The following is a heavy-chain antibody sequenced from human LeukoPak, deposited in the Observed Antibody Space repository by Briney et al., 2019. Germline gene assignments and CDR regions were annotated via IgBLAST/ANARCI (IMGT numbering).Heavy chain of an antibody. V-gene: IGHV1-8*02. D-gene: IGHD3-9*01. Sequence: ASVKVSCKASGYTFTGYYMHWVRQATGQGLEWMGWMNPNSGNTGYAQKFQGRVTMTRNTSISTAYMELSSLRSEDTAVYYCARGRRHLMIDWFPRYYYYYMDVWGKGTTVTISS. CDR3: ARGRRHLMIDWFPRYYYYYMDV. CDR2: MNPNSGNT. CDR1: GYTFTGYY. J-gene: IGHJ6*03.